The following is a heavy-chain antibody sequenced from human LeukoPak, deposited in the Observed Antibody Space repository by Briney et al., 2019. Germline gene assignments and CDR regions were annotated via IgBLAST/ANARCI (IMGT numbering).Heavy chain of an antibody. V-gene: IGHV1-46*01. D-gene: IGHD3-10*01. CDR2: INPSGGST. CDR1: GYTFTSYY. J-gene: IGHJ6*02. CDR3: ARDRSSGRYLGRPNYYYYYGMDV. Sequence: ASVKVSCKASGYTFTSYYMHWVRQAPGQGLEWMGIINPSGGSTSYAQKFQGRVTMTRDTSTSTVYMELSSLRSEDTAVYYCARDRSSGRYLGRPNYYYYYGMDVWGQGTTVTVSS.